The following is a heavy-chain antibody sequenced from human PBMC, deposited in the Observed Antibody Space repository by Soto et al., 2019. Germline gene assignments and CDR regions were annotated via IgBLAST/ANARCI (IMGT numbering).Heavy chain of an antibody. D-gene: IGHD2-2*01. V-gene: IGHV3-15*01. CDR1: GFTFSNAW. CDR3: TTIDIVVVPAALYYCYYYYMDV. CDR2: IKSKTDGGTT. J-gene: IGHJ6*03. Sequence: GGSLRLSCAASGFTFSNAWMSWVRQAPGKGLEWVGRIKSKTDGGTTDYAAPVKGRFTISRDDSKNTLYLQMNSLKTEDTAVYYCTTIDIVVVPAALYYCYYYYMDVWGKGTTVTVSS.